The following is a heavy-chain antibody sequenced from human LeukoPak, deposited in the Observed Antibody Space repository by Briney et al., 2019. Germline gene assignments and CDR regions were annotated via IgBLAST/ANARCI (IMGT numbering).Heavy chain of an antibody. CDR1: GFTFSSYA. J-gene: IGHJ6*03. V-gene: IGHV3-64*01. D-gene: IGHD3-22*01. CDR2: ISSNGGST. Sequence: PGGSLRLSCAASGFTFSSYAMHWVRQAPGKGLEYVSAISSNGGSTYYANSVKGRFTISRDNSKNTLYLQMGSLRAEDMAVYYCARNHHYDSSGNYDYYYYYMDVWGKGTTVTVSS. CDR3: ARNHHYDSSGNYDYYYYYMDV.